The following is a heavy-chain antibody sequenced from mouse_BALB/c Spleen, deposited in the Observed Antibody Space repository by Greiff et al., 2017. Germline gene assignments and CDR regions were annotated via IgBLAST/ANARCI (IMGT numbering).Heavy chain of an antibody. V-gene: IGHV5-6*01. J-gene: IGHJ4*01. D-gene: IGHD2-1*01. CDR3: ARHGNYDYAMDY. CDR1: GFTFSSYG. CDR2: ISSGGSYT. Sequence: EVQRVESGGDLVKPGGSLKLSCAASGFTFSSYGMSWVRQTPDKRLEWVATISSGGSYTYYPDSVKGRFTISRDNAKNTLYLQMSSLKSEDTAMYYCARHGNYDYAMDYWGQGTSVTVSS.